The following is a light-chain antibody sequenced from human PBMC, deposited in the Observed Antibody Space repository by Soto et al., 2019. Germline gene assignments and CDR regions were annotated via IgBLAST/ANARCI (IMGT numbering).Light chain of an antibody. CDR3: QQYGTAPIT. CDR2: DAS. Sequence: EIVLTQSPGTLSLSPGERATLSCRSSQSVASGHLAWYQQTPGQAPRLLVSDASSRATGIPARFSGSASGTDFTLTISRLEPEDSAMYYCQQYGTAPITFGQGTRLEIK. V-gene: IGKV3-20*01. J-gene: IGKJ5*01. CDR1: QSVASGH.